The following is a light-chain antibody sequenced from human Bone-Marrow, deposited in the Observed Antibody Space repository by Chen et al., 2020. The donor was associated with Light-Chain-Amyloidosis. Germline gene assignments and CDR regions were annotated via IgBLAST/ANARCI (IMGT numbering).Light chain of an antibody. CDR3: QRYGTSPLT. Sequence: EIVWTQSPGTLSLSPGEGANLSCRASQTISSNYLTWYQQKFGQAPRLLIYGSSSKATGIPDRFTGSRSGTDFTLTINRLEPTNFAMYYCQRYGTSPLTFGGWTKVEIK. CDR2: GSS. V-gene: IGKV3-20*01. CDR1: QTISSNY. J-gene: IGKJ4*01.